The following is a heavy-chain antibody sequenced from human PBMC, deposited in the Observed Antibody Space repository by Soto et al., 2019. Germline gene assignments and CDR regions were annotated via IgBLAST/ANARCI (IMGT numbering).Heavy chain of an antibody. CDR3: EKAPYGSSSWRFDY. V-gene: IGHV3-30*18. CDR2: ISYDGSNK. J-gene: IGHJ4*02. Sequence: VGSLRLSCAVSGFTFSSYGMHWVRQAPGKGLEWVAVISYDGSNKYYADSVKGRFTISRDNAKNSLYLQMNSLRAEDTALYYCEKAPYGSSSWRFDYWGQGTLVTVSS. CDR1: GFTFSSYG. D-gene: IGHD6-13*01.